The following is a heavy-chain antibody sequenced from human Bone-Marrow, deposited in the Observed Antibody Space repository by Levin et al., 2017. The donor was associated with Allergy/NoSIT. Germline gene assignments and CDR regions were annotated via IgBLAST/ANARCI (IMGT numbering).Heavy chain of an antibody. Sequence: GESLKISCAASGFSFSDYYMSWIRQAPGKGPEWISYISSRSSRIDYADSVKGRFTISRDNAQKSLYLQMNGLRAEDTAVYYCAASTYHFWTGYPYSDSWGQGTLVTVSS. CDR2: ISSRSSRI. CDR1: GFSFSDYY. V-gene: IGHV3-11*06. J-gene: IGHJ4*02. CDR3: AASTYHFWTGYPYSDS. D-gene: IGHD3/OR15-3a*01.